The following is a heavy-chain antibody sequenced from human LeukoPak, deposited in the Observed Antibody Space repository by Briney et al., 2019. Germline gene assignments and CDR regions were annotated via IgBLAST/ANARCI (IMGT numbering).Heavy chain of an antibody. CDR1: GGTFSSYA. V-gene: IGHV1-69*13. J-gene: IGHJ5*02. Sequence: ASVKVSCKASGGTFSSYAISWVRQAPGQGLEWMGGIIPIFGTANYAQKFQGRVTITADESTSTAYMELRSLRSDDTAVYYCARSYYDSSGYYNNWFDPWGQGTLVTVSS. CDR3: ARSYYDSSGYYNNWFDP. CDR2: IIPIFGTA. D-gene: IGHD3-22*01.